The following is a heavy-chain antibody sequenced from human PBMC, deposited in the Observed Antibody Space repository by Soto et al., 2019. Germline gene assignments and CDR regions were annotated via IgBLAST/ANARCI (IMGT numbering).Heavy chain of an antibody. J-gene: IGHJ5*02. CDR1: GYSFNTYA. D-gene: IGHD1-1*01. CDR3: ARRYKSAGWFDP. Sequence: QVQLVQSGAEVKKPGASVRGSCQASGYSFNTYAIHWVRQAPGQGLEWMGWINTANGNTEYSQKFQGRVTFTRDTSATTDYMDLSSLRSEDTATYYCARRYKSAGWFDPWGQGTLVTVSS. CDR2: INTANGNT. V-gene: IGHV1-3*04.